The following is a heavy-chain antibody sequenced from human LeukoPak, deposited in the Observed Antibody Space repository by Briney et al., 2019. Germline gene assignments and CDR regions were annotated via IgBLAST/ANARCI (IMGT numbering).Heavy chain of an antibody. D-gene: IGHD2/OR15-2a*01. V-gene: IGHV3-66*01. J-gene: IGHJ4*02. CDR2: IYSDGST. CDR1: GFSVTSNY. Sequence: PGGSLRLSCTASGFSVTSNYMNWVRQAPGKGLEGVSLIYSDGSTYYADSVKGRFTISRDKSNNMLYLQMNNLRAEDTAMYYCARDPPAVLLGTYGWGQGALVTVSS. CDR3: ARDPPAVLLGTYG.